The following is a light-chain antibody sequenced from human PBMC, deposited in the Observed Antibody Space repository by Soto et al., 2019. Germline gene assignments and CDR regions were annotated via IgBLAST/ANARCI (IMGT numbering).Light chain of an antibody. V-gene: IGLV2-8*01. J-gene: IGLJ1*01. CDR3: GSYADSNNYV. CDR1: SSDVGSYNY. Sequence: QSALTQPPSASGSPGQSVTIPCTGTSSDVGSYNYVSWYQHHPGKTPKVMIYEVNKRPSGVPDRFSGSKSGNTASLTVSGLQAEDEADYYCGSYADSNNYVFGTGTKLTVL. CDR2: EVN.